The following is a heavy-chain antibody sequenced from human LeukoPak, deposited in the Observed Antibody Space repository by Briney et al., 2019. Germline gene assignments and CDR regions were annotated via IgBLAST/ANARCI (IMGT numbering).Heavy chain of an antibody. CDR3: AKDRSSGWYNAFDI. CDR1: GFTFSTYV. D-gene: IGHD6-19*01. CDR2: ISGSGGST. V-gene: IGHV3-23*01. J-gene: IGHJ3*02. Sequence: GGSLRLSCAASGFTFSTYVMSWVRQVPGKGLEWVSAISGSGGSTYYADSVKGRFTISRDNSKNTLYLQMNSLRAEDTAVYYCAKDRSSGWYNAFDIWGQGTMVTVSS.